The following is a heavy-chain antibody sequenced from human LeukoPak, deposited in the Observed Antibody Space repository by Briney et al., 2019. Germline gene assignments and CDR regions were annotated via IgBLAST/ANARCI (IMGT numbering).Heavy chain of an antibody. D-gene: IGHD1-26*01. CDR3: TRDIGSYFDY. J-gene: IGHJ4*02. V-gene: IGHV4-59*01. Sequence: PSETLSLTCTVSGGSISSYYWSWIRQPPGKGLEWIGYIYYSGSTNYNPSLKSRVTISVDTSKNQFSLKLSSVTAADTAVYYCTRDIGSYFDYWGRGTLVTVSS. CDR1: GGSISSYY. CDR2: IYYSGST.